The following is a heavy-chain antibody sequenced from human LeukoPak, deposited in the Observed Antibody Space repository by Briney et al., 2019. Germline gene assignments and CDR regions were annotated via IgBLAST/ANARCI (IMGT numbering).Heavy chain of an antibody. D-gene: IGHD5-18*01. Sequence: ASVKVSCKASGYTFTGYYMHWVRQAPGQGLEWMGWINPNSGGTNYAQKFQGRVTMTRDTSISTAYMELGRLRSDDTAVYYCARDGGGYFGPNHDYWGQGTLVTVSS. J-gene: IGHJ4*02. V-gene: IGHV1-2*02. CDR1: GYTFTGYY. CDR3: ARDGGGYFGPNHDY. CDR2: INPNSGGT.